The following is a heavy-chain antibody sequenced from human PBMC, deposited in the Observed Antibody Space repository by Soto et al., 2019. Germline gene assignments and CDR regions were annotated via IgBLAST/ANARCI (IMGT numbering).Heavy chain of an antibody. D-gene: IGHD4-17*01. CDR2: INAGNGDT. Sequence: QVLLVQSGAEVKKPGASVKVSCKASGYIFSTSAIHWVRQAPGQRPEWMGLINAGNGDTQYSPNFQCKVSFTRDVSASSAYVELSSLRDEDAAVYYGARGGQAHGDYRFYCFYMDVWGEGTTGSVSS. V-gene: IGHV1-3*01. CDR3: ARGGQAHGDYRFYCFYMDV. J-gene: IGHJ6*03. CDR1: GYIFSTSA.